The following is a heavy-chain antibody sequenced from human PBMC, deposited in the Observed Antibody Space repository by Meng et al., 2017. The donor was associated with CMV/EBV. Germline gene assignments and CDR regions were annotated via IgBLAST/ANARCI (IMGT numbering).Heavy chain of an antibody. Sequence: GESLKISCAASGFTFSSYAMHWVRQAAGKGLEWVAVISYDGSNKYYADSVKGRFTISRDNSKNTLYLQMNSLRAEDTAVYYCARDRIAVAGTSGSFDYWGQGTLVTVSS. CDR2: ISYDGSNK. J-gene: IGHJ4*02. V-gene: IGHV3-30*04. CDR3: ARDRIAVAGTSGSFDY. CDR1: GFTFSSYA. D-gene: IGHD6-19*01.